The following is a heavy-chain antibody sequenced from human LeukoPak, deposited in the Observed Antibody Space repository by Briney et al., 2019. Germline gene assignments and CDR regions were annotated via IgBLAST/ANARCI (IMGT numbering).Heavy chain of an antibody. CDR2: IRYDGGNK. CDR3: ARIGAFDI. V-gene: IGHV3-30*02. D-gene: IGHD2-15*01. CDR1: GFTFSHYG. J-gene: IGHJ3*02. Sequence: GESLRLSCAASGFTFSHYGMHWVRQAPGKGLEWVAFIRYDGGNKYSADSVKGRFTISRDNSRNTVYLQMDSLRAEDTAVYYCARIGAFDIWGRGTLVTVSS.